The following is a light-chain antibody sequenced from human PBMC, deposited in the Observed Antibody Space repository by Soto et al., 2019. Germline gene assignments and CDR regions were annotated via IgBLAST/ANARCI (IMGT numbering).Light chain of an antibody. CDR1: QSVSSNY. V-gene: IGKV3-20*01. Sequence: EMVLTQSPCTLSLSPGERATLSCRASQSVSSNYLAWYQQKPGQAPRLLIYGASSRATGTPDRFSGSGSGTDFTLTIGRLEPEDFAVYYCQQYGSSPMTFGQGTRLEIK. CDR3: QQYGSSPMT. CDR2: GAS. J-gene: IGKJ5*01.